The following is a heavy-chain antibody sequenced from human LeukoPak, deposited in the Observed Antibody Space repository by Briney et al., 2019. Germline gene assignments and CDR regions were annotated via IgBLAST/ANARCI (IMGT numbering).Heavy chain of an antibody. D-gene: IGHD3-10*01. CDR2: ISGSGGST. CDR3: AKGYGSGSYYLAAFDI. V-gene: IGHV3-23*01. CDR1: EFTFSSYA. Sequence: GGSLRLSCAASEFTFSSYAMSWVRQAPGKGLEWVSAISGSGGSTYYADSVKGRFTISRDNSKNTLYLQMNSLRAEDTAVYYCAKGYGSGSYYLAAFDIWGQGTMVTVSS. J-gene: IGHJ3*02.